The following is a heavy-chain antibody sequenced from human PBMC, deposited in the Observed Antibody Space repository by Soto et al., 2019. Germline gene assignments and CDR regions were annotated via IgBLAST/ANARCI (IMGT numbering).Heavy chain of an antibody. CDR3: AKASGESYPWSRVFDS. CDR1: GFTFYSYA. V-gene: IGHV3-23*01. J-gene: IGHJ5*01. Sequence: PWGALRLCYAGSGFTFYSYAMSLVRQAPGKGLEWVSTIGSVGGDTYYADSVKGRFTISRDDSKNTLLLQMNNLRVEDTAIYYCAKASGESYPWSRVFDSWGQGP. CDR2: IGSVGGDT. D-gene: IGHD1-26*01.